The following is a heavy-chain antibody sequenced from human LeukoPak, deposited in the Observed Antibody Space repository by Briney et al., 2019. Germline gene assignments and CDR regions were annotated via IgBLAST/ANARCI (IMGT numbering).Heavy chain of an antibody. CDR2: NNHSGNT. D-gene: IGHD6-6*01. CDR3: ARLGFEYSSSYFDY. Sequence: SETLSLTCAVYGGSFSGYYWSWIRQPPGKGLEWIGENNHSGNTNYNPSLKSRVTISVDTSKNQFSLKVSSVTAADTAVYYCARLGFEYSSSYFDYWGQGTLVTVSS. CDR1: GGSFSGYY. V-gene: IGHV4-34*01. J-gene: IGHJ4*02.